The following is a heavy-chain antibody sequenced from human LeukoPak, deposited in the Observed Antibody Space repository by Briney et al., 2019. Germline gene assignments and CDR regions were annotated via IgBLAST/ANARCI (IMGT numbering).Heavy chain of an antibody. CDR1: GFTFSSHG. CDR3: AKDHFQLGATSPFDY. D-gene: IGHD1-26*01. Sequence: PGGSLRLSCAASGFTFSSHGMHWVRQAPGKGLEWVAVIWYDGNNEYYADSVKGRFTISRDNSKNTLYLQMNSLRAEDTAVYYCAKDHFQLGATSPFDYWGQGTLVTVSS. CDR2: IWYDGNNE. V-gene: IGHV3-33*06. J-gene: IGHJ4*02.